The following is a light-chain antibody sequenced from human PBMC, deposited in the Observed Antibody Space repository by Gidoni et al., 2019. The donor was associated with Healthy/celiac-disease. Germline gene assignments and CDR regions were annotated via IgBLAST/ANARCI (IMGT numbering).Light chain of an antibody. J-gene: IGKJ4*01. Sequence: VLTQSPGTLSLSPGERATLSCRASQSGSSSYSAWYQHKPGQATSRLIYGASSRATGIPDRFSGSGSGTDFTLTISRLEPENFAVYYCQQYGSSPLTFGGGTKVEIK. V-gene: IGKV3-20*01. CDR2: GAS. CDR1: QSGSSSY. CDR3: QQYGSSPLT.